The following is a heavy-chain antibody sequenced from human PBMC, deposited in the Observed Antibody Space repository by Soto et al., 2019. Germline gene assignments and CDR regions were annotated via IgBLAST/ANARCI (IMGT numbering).Heavy chain of an antibody. V-gene: IGHV4-30-4*01. J-gene: IGHJ6*02. CDR2: IYYSGST. CDR3: ARGDSAGTRYCYCGMDV. D-gene: IGHD5-18*01. CDR1: GGSISSGDYY. Sequence: SETLSLPCTVSGGSISSGDYYWSWIRQPPGKGLEWIGYIYYSGSTYYNPSLKSRVTISLDTSKNQFPLKRSSGTAADTAAYYRARGDSAGTRYCYCGMDVWGQGTTVTVSS.